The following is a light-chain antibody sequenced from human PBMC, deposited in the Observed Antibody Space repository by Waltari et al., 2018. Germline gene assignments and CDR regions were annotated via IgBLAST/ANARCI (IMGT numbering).Light chain of an antibody. CDR3: AAWDDSLNVWV. J-gene: IGLJ3*02. CDR2: SNN. V-gene: IGLV1-44*01. Sequence: QSVLTQPPSASGTPGQRVTISFSGSSSTLGSNTVNWYQQLPGTATKLLIYSNNQRPSGVPDRFSGSKSGTSASLAISGLQSEDEADYYCAAWDDSLNVWVFGGGTKLTVL. CDR1: SSTLGSNT.